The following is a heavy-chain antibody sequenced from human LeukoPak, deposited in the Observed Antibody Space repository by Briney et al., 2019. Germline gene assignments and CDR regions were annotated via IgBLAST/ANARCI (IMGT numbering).Heavy chain of an antibody. CDR3: ARDAGTTVTTFDY. V-gene: IGHV3-11*01. CDR1: GFTFSDYY. J-gene: IGHJ4*02. CDR2: ISSSGSTI. D-gene: IGHD4-17*01. Sequence: PGGSLRLSCAASGFTFSDYYMSWIRQAPGKGLEWVSYISSSGSTIYYADSVKGRLTISRDNAKNSLYLQMNSLRAEDTAVYYCARDAGTTVTTFDYWGQGTLVTVSS.